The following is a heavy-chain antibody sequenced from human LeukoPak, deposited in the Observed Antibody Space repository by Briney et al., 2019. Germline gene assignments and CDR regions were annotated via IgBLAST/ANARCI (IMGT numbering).Heavy chain of an antibody. Sequence: GESLKISCKGSGYSFTSYWIGWVRQMPGKGLEWMGIIYPGDSDTRYSPSFQGQVTISADKSISTAYLQWSSLKASDTAMYYCARWLGYCSGGSCYSSKYYFDYWGQGTLVTASS. CDR1: GYSFTSYW. CDR2: IYPGDSDT. CDR3: ARWLGYCSGGSCYSSKYYFDY. D-gene: IGHD2-15*01. V-gene: IGHV5-51*01. J-gene: IGHJ4*02.